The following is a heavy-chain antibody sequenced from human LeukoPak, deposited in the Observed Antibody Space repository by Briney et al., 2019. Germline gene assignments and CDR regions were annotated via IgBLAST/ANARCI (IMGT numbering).Heavy chain of an antibody. D-gene: IGHD3-22*01. Sequence: GGSLRLSCAAPGFTFSSYSMNSVRQAPGKGLEWISSISSSSSYIYYADSVKGRFTISRDNAKNSLYLQMNSLRAEDTAVYYCARDPADYYDSKGYWGQGTLVTVSS. J-gene: IGHJ4*02. CDR2: ISSSSSYI. V-gene: IGHV3-21*01. CDR3: ARDPADYYDSKGY. CDR1: GFTFSSYS.